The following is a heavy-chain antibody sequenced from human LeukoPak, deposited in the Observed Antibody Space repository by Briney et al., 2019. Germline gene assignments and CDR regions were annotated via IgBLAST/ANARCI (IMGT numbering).Heavy chain of an antibody. D-gene: IGHD5-12*01. CDR1: GFTFSSYA. J-gene: IGHJ4*02. V-gene: IGHV3-23*01. CDR3: AKAARSYDAGDY. CDR2: ISGSGGST. Sequence: GGSLRLSCAASGFTFSSYAMSWVRQAPGKGLEWVSAISGSGGSTYYADSVKGRFTISGDNSKNTPYLQMNSLRAEDTAVYYCAKAARSYDAGDYWGQGTLVTVSS.